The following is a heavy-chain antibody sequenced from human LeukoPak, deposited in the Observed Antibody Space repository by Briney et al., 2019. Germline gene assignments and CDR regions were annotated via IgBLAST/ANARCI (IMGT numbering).Heavy chain of an antibody. CDR2: ISYDGSNK. CDR3: AKEGVAARPFAY. J-gene: IGHJ4*02. CDR1: GFTFSSYG. V-gene: IGHV3-30*18. Sequence: GGSLRLSCAASGFTFSSYGMHWVRQAPGKGLEWVAVISYDGSNKYYADSVKGRFTISRDNSKNTLYLQMNSLRAEDTAVYYCAKEGVAARPFAYGGQGPLVTVPS. D-gene: IGHD6-6*01.